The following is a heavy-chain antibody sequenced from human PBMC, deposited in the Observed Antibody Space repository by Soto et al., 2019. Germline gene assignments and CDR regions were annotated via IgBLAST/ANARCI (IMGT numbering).Heavy chain of an antibody. V-gene: IGHV6-1*01. CDR1: GDSVSSNSAA. D-gene: IGHD6-6*01. CDR2: TYYRSKWYN. J-gene: IGHJ4*02. Sequence: SQTLSLTCAISGDSVSSNSAAWNWIRQSPARGLEWLGRTYYRSKWYNDYAVSVKSRITINPDTSKNQFSLQLNSLTPEDTAVYYCARAPLRYSSSTGSWDYWCQGTLVTVSS. CDR3: ARAPLRYSSSTGSWDY.